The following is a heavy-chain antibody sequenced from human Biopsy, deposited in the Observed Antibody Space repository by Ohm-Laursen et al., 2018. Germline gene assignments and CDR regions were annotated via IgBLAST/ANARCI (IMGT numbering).Heavy chain of an antibody. V-gene: IGHV3-66*01. CDR2: IYAGATT. CDR1: KFTVRTNS. J-gene: IGHJ4*02. Sequence: LRLSCTASKFTVRTNSMSWVRLAPGKGLEWVSVIYAGATTYYPDSVKGRFTISRDNSRNTVYLQMDSLRGEDTAVYFCARGSGSGFYFDQWGQGTLVTVSS. D-gene: IGHD2-15*01. CDR3: ARGSGSGFYFDQ.